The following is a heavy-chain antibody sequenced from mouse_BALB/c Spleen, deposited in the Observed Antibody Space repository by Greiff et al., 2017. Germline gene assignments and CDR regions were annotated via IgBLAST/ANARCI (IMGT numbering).Heavy chain of an antibody. V-gene: IGHV1-7*01. CDR1: GYTFTSYW. D-gene: IGHD1-1*01. Sequence: QVQLQQSGAELAKPGASVKMSCKASGYTFTSYWMHWVKQRPGQGLEWIGYINPSTGYTEYNQKFKDKATLTADKSSSTAYMQLSSLTSEDSAVYYCARRVYYGSSYAMDYWGQGTSVTVSS. CDR3: ARRVYYGSSYAMDY. CDR2: INPSTGYT. J-gene: IGHJ4*01.